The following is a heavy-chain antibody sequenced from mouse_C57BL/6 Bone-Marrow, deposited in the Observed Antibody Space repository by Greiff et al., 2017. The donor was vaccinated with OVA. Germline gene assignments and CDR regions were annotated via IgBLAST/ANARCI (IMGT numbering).Heavy chain of an antibody. V-gene: IGHV5-12*01. J-gene: IGHJ3*01. Sequence: EVKLMESGGGLVQPGGSLKLSCAASGFTFSDYYMYWVRQTPEKRLEWVAYISNGGGSTYYPDTVKGRFTISRDNAKNTLYLQMSRLKSEDTAMYYCARQLRLPPFAYWGQGTLVTVSA. CDR3: ARQLRLPPFAY. D-gene: IGHD3-2*02. CDR2: ISNGGGST. CDR1: GFTFSDYY.